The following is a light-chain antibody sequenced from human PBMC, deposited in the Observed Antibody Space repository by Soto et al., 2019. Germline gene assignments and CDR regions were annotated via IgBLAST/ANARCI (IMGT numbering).Light chain of an antibody. CDR1: QGISSY. J-gene: IGKJ4*01. CDR3: QQLNSYPLLT. Sequence: DIQLTQSPSFLSASVGDRVTIACRASQGISSYLAWYQQKPGKAPKLLIYAASTLQSGVPSRFSGSGSGTEFTLTISSLQPEDFANYYCQQLNSYPLLTFGGGTRVDIX. CDR2: AAS. V-gene: IGKV1-9*01.